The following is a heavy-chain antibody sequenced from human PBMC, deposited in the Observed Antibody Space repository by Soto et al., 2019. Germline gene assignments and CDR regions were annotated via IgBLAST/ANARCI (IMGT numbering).Heavy chain of an antibody. J-gene: IGHJ4*02. CDR1: GGTFSSYA. D-gene: IGHD1-26*01. V-gene: IGHV1-69*01. Sequence: QVQLVQSGAEVKKPGSSVKVSCKASGGTFSSYAISWVRQAPGQGLEWMGGIIPIFGTANYAQKFQVRVTITADESTNTAYMELSSLRSEDTAVYYCAREKGVGATFSGGDYFDYWGQGSLVTVSA. CDR3: AREKGVGATFSGGDYFDY. CDR2: IIPIFGTA.